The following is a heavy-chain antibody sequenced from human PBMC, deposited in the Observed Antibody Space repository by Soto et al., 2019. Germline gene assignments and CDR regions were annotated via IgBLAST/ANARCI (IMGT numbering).Heavy chain of an antibody. Sequence: EVQLVESGGGLVQPGGSLRLSCAASGFIFSTYSMNWVRQAPGKGLEWISFINSGSTSIYYADSVRGRFTISRDNAANSLFLQMNSLRDEDTAVYYCARLYSTSTVSRWFDPWGQGTLVTGSS. CDR2: INSGSTSI. CDR3: ARLYSTSTVSRWFDP. D-gene: IGHD6-13*01. CDR1: GFIFSTYS. J-gene: IGHJ5*02. V-gene: IGHV3-48*02.